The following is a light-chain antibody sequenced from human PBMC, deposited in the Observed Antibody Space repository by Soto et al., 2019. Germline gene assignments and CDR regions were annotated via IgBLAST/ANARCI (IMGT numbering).Light chain of an antibody. Sequence: SYELTQPPSVSVAPEKTATITCGGNNIGNKRVHWYRQKPGQAPVLLISYDSDRPSVIPERFSGSNSENTAALTISRVEAGDEADYYCQVWDIMTDNYVFGSGTKLTVL. CDR3: QVWDIMTDNYV. CDR1: NIGNKR. CDR2: YDS. V-gene: IGLV3-21*04. J-gene: IGLJ1*01.